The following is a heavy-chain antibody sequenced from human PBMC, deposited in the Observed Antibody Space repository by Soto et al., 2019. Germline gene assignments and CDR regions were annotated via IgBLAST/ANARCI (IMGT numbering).Heavy chain of an antibody. Sequence: GGSLRLSCAASGFTFSNAWMSWVRQAPGKGLEWVGRIKSKTDGGTTDYAAPEKGRFTISRDDSKNTLYLQMNSLKTEDTAVYYCTTTPGSGSYYRGTLYYYYGMDVWAKGPRSPSP. CDR3: TTTPGSGSYYRGTLYYYYGMDV. V-gene: IGHV3-15*01. D-gene: IGHD3-10*01. CDR1: GFTFSNAW. CDR2: IKSKTDGGTT. J-gene: IGHJ6*02.